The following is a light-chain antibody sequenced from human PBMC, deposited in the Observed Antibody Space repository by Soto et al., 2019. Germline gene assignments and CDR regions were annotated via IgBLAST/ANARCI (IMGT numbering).Light chain of an antibody. CDR3: QQYNGWPIT. Sequence: IVMTQSAATLSVSPGERITVSCRASQSVTSNLAWYQQKPGQAPRLLFYGSSTKATGIPARFSGSGSGTEFTLTISSLQSEDFAVYYCQQYNGWPITFGQGTRREIK. CDR1: QSVTSN. CDR2: GSS. J-gene: IGKJ5*01. V-gene: IGKV3-15*01.